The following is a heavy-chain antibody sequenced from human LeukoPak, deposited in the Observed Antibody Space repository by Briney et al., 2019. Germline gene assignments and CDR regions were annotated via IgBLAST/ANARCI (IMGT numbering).Heavy chain of an antibody. CDR2: ISSSSSYI. V-gene: IGHV3-21*01. D-gene: IGHD3-10*01. Sequence: GGSLRLSCAASGFTFSSYSMNWVRQAPGKGLEWVSSISSSSSYIYYADSVKGRFTISRDNAKNTLYLQMNGLRAEDTAVYYCAREGSLEYYFDYWGRGTLVTVSS. CDR3: AREGSLEYYFDY. J-gene: IGHJ4*02. CDR1: GFTFSSYS.